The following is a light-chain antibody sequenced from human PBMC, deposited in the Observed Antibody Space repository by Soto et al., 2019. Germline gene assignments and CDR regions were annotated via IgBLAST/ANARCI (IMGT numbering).Light chain of an antibody. Sequence: EIVLTQSPGTLSLSPGERATLSCRASQSVSSNYLAWYQQKPGQAPRLLIYRASSRATGIPDRFSGSGSGTDFTRTISRLEPEDFAVYYCQQYGSSYTFGQGTKLEIK. CDR3: QQYGSSYT. V-gene: IGKV3-20*01. CDR2: RAS. CDR1: QSVSSNY. J-gene: IGKJ2*01.